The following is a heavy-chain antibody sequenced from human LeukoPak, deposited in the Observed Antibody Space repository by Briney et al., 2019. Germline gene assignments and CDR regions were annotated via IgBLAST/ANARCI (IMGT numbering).Heavy chain of an antibody. V-gene: IGHV3-64*01. CDR2: ISSDGAST. CDR1: GFTFSSYG. Sequence: GGSLRLSCAASGFTFSSYGVHWVRQAPGKGLEYVSAISSDGASTYYANSVKGRFTISRDNSKNTLYLQMGSLRAEDMAVYYCAGGPISDIWGVPFFDYWGQGTLVTVSS. CDR3: AGGPISDIWGVPFFDY. J-gene: IGHJ4*02. D-gene: IGHD3-10*01.